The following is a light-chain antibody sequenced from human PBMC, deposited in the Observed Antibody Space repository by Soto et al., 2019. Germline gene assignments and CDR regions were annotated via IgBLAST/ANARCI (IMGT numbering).Light chain of an antibody. CDR1: SSDVGAFNY. CDR2: DVS. V-gene: IGLV2-11*01. J-gene: IGLJ1*01. CDR3: SSYTGSTTYV. Sequence: QSALTQPRSVSGSPGQSVTISCTGTSSDVGAFNYVSWYQQHPGKAPKLVIYDVSKRPSGVPDRFAGSKSGNTASLTISGLQADDEADYHCSSYTGSTTYVFGGGTKLT.